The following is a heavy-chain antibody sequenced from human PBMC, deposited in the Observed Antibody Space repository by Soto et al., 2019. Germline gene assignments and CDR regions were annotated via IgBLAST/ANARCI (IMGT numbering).Heavy chain of an antibody. CDR2: IYYSGST. V-gene: IGHV4-39*01. Sequence: QLQLQESGPGLVKPSETLSLTCTVSGGSISSSSYYWGWIRQPPGKGLEWIGSIYYSGSTYYNPSLKIRFPPSVDTSKNQFSLKLSSVTAADTAVYYCASGLSGVPTVHFDYWGQGTLVTVSS. J-gene: IGHJ4*02. CDR1: GGSISSSSYY. CDR3: ASGLSGVPTVHFDY. D-gene: IGHD3-10*01.